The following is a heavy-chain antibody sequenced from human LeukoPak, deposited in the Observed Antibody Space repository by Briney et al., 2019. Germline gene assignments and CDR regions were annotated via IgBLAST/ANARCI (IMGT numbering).Heavy chain of an antibody. V-gene: IGHV1-18*01. CDR1: GYTFRNYG. CDR2: ISAYNGNT. J-gene: IGHJ4*02. Sequence: ASVKVSCKASGYTFRNYGISWVRQAPGQGLEWMGWISAYNGNTKYAQKVQGRVTMTTDTSTSTACMELRSLRSDDTAVYYCARDLRSGLSELDYWGQGTLVTVSS. CDR3: ARDLRSGLSELDY. D-gene: IGHD1-14*01.